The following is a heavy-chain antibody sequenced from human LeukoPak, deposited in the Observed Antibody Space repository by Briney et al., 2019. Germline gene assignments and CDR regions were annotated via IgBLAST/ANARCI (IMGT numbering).Heavy chain of an antibody. CDR3: ARERDPYSSRQFDY. J-gene: IGHJ4*02. Sequence: ASVKVSCKASGYTFTGYYMHWVRQAPGQGLEWMGWINPNSGGTNYAQKFQGRVTMTRDTSISTAYMELSRLRSDDTAVYYCARERDPYSSRQFDYWGQGTLVTVSS. CDR1: GYTFTGYY. V-gene: IGHV1-2*02. CDR2: INPNSGGT. D-gene: IGHD6-13*01.